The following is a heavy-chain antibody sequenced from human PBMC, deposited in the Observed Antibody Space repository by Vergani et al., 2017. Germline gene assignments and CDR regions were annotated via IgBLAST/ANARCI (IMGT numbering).Heavy chain of an antibody. V-gene: IGHV1-18*01. D-gene: IGHD1-1*01. CDR2: ISAYNGNT. J-gene: IGHJ3*01. CDR3: ARVAPSNSEVTPTAFDV. Sequence: QVQLVQSGAEVKKPGASVKVSCKASGSTFTSYGISWVRQAPGQGLEWMGWISAYNGNTNYAQKLQGRVTMTTDTSTSTAYMELRSLRSDDTAVYFCARVAPSNSEVTPTAFDVWGQGTMVTVSS. CDR1: GSTFTSYG.